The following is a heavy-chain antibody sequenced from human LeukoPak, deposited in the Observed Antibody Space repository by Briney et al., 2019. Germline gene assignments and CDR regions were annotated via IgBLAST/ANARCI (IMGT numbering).Heavy chain of an antibody. CDR3: AILNHPDGRVY. D-gene: IGHD5-24*01. CDR1: GYSFTTYW. V-gene: IGHV5-51*01. CDR2: ISPDDSEI. Sequence: GESLKISCKGSGYSFTTYWIAWVRQMPGRGLEWMGIISPDDSEIRYSPSFRGQVTISADKSTSTAYLQWSRLKASDTAIYYCAILNHPDGRVYWGQGTLVTVSS. J-gene: IGHJ4*02.